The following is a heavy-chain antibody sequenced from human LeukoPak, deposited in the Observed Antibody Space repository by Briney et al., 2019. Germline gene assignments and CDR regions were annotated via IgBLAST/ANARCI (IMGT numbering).Heavy chain of an antibody. CDR3: ATFVLRLRIKYYFDY. V-gene: IGHV4-34*01. D-gene: IGHD1-14*01. J-gene: IGHJ4*02. Sequence: SETLSLTCAVYGGSFSGYYWSWIRQPPGKGLEWIGEINHSGSTNYNPSLKSRVTISVDTTKNQFSLKLSSVTAADRAVYYCATFVLRLRIKYYFDYWGQGNLVTVSS. CDR1: GGSFSGYY. CDR2: INHSGST.